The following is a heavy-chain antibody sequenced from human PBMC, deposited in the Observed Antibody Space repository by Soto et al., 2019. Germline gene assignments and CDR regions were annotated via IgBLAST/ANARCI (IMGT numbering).Heavy chain of an antibody. Sequence: GGSLRLSCAASGFTVSSNYMSWVRQAPGKGLEWVSVIYSGGSTYYADSVKGRFTISRDNSKNTLYLQMNSLRVEDTAVYYCARDQLYYNDISGRPLNAFDVWGQGTMVTVSS. V-gene: IGHV3-66*01. J-gene: IGHJ3*01. CDR1: GFTVSSNY. CDR2: IYSGGST. CDR3: ARDQLYYNDISGRPLNAFDV. D-gene: IGHD3-22*01.